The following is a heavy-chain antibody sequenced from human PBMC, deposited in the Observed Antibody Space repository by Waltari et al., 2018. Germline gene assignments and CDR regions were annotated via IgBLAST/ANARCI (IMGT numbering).Heavy chain of an antibody. CDR2: IYYSGRT. CDR3: ATYYYGSGSYYNGAFDY. Sequence: QLQLQESGPGLVKPSETLSLTCTVSGGSISSSSYYWGWIRQPPGKGLEWIGSIYYSGRTYSNPSLKSRVTISVDTSKNQFSLKLSSVTAADTAVYYCATYYYGSGSYYNGAFDYWGQGTLVTVSS. V-gene: IGHV4-39*01. CDR1: GGSISSSSYY. J-gene: IGHJ4*02. D-gene: IGHD3-10*01.